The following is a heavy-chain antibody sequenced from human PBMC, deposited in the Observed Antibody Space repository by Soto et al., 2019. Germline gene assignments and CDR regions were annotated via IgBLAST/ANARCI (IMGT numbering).Heavy chain of an antibody. CDR1: GFTGSIYA. Sequence: GGSLRLSCTAAGFTGSIYAMSWIGQTPGKGLEWVSAIGGSGDSTYYADSVKGRFTISRDNSKSTLYLQVNSLRAEDTAVYYCAKVLDASMVVNGYLYWGQGTLVTVSS. CDR2: IGGSGDST. D-gene: IGHD5-18*01. V-gene: IGHV3-23*01. CDR3: AKVLDASMVVNGYLY. J-gene: IGHJ4*02.